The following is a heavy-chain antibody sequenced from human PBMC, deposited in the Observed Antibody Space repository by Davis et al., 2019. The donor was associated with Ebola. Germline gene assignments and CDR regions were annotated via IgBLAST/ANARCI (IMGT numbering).Heavy chain of an antibody. J-gene: IGHJ6*02. CDR3: ARHLPSYDFWNADYGMDV. CDR1: GGSISSSSYY. D-gene: IGHD3-3*01. Sequence: MPSETLSLTCTVSGGSISSSSYYWGWIRQPPGKGLEWIGSIYYSGSTYYNPSLKSRVTISVDTSKNQFSLKLSSVTAADTAVYYCARHLPSYDFWNADYGMDVWGQGTTVTVSS. CDR2: IYYSGST. V-gene: IGHV4-39*01.